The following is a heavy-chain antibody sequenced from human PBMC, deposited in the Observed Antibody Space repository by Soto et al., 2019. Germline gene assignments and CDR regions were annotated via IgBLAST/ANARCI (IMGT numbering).Heavy chain of an antibody. J-gene: IGHJ6*02. CDR1: GFTFSSYG. CDR3: AKDGGTGTTPDYYYYGMDV. CDR2: ISYDGSNK. V-gene: IGHV3-30*18. D-gene: IGHD1-1*01. Sequence: GGSLRLSCAASGFTFSSYGMHWVRQAPGKGLEWVAVISYDGSNKYYADSVKGRFTISRDNSKNTLYLQMNSLRAEDTAVYYCAKDGGTGTTPDYYYYGMDVWGQGXTVTVSS.